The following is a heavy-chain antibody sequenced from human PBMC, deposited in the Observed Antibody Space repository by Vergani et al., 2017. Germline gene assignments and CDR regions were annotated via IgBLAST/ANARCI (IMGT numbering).Heavy chain of an antibody. Sequence: QVQLVESGGGVVQPGRSLRLSCAASGFTFSSYGMHWVRQAPGKGLEWVAVISYDGSNKYYADSVKGRFTISRDNSKNTLYLQMNSLRSDDTAVYYCARDPRDNEEQWLPTVFDYWGQGTLVTVSS. V-gene: IGHV3-30*03. CDR3: ARDPRDNEEQWLPTVFDY. CDR2: ISYDGSNK. D-gene: IGHD6-19*01. J-gene: IGHJ4*02. CDR1: GFTFSSYG.